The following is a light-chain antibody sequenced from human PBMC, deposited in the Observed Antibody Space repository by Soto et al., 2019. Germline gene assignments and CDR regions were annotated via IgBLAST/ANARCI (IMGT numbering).Light chain of an antibody. J-gene: IGKJ1*01. CDR2: DAS. CDR1: QSINSN. CDR3: QQYYDWPVT. V-gene: IGKV3-15*01. Sequence: EIVMTQSPATLSVSPGERATLSCRASQSINSNLAWYQQKPGQAPRLLFYDASTGATAFPARFSGSGSGTEFTLTISSLQSEDFAVYFCQQYYDWPVTFGQGTKVDIK.